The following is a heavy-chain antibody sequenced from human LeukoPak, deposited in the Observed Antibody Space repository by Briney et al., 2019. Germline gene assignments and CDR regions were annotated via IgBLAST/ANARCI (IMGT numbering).Heavy chain of an antibody. CDR3: ASNPVRASGSYPIRYFDWYYYYYGMDV. D-gene: IGHD3-9*01. Sequence: GGSLRLSCAASGFTVSSNYMSWVRQAPGKGREWVSVIYSGGSTYYADSVKGRFTISRDNSKNTLYLQMNSLRAEDTAVYYCASNPVRASGSYPIRYFDWYYYYYGMDVWGQGTTVTVSS. V-gene: IGHV3-66*01. J-gene: IGHJ6*02. CDR2: IYSGGST. CDR1: GFTVSSNY.